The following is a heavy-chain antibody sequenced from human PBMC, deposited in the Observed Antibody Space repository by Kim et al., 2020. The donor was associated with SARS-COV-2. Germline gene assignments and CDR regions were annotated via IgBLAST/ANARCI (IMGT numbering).Heavy chain of an antibody. CDR1: GGSISSGGYY. CDR2: IYYSGST. V-gene: IGHV4-31*03. D-gene: IGHD3-10*01. CDR3: ARDSAFSDSWFDP. J-gene: IGHJ5*02. Sequence: SETLSLTCTVSGGSISSGGYYWSWIRQHPGKGLEWIGYIYYSGSTYYNPSLKSRVTISVDTSKNQFSLKLSSVTAADTAVYYCARDSAFSDSWFDPWGQGTLVTVSS.